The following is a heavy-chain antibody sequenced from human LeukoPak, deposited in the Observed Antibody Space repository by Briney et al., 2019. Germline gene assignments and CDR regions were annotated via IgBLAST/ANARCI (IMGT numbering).Heavy chain of an antibody. CDR1: GIRFSSYW. Sequence: GRSLRLSCVASGIRFSSYWMAWVRQAPGKGLEWVANIKYDGTHKFYADSVKGRFTISRDNAKNSLFLEMNSLTADDTAVYFCASSHDSSGNDWGQGTLVTVSS. CDR2: IKYDGTHK. CDR3: ASSHDSSGND. D-gene: IGHD3-22*01. V-gene: IGHV3-7*01. J-gene: IGHJ4*02.